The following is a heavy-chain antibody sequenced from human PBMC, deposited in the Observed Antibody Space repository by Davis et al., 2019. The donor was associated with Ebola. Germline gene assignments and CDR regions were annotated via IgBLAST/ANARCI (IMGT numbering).Heavy chain of an antibody. CDR1: GFTFSNYD. CDR2: IGTAGDT. D-gene: IGHD5-24*01. CDR3: ARDGAPPYSDGYYYYYGMDV. J-gene: IGHJ6*02. Sequence: ESLKISCAASGFTFSNYDMNWVRQATGKVLEWVSAIGTAGDTYYPGSVKGRFTISRENAKNSFYLQMDSLRAEDTAVYYCARDGAPPYSDGYYYYYGMDVWGQGTTVTVSS. V-gene: IGHV3-13*01.